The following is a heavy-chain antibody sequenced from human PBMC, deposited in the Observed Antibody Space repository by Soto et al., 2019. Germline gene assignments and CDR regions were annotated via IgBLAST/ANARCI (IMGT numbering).Heavy chain of an antibody. Sequence: GSLRLSCAASGFTFDDYTMHWVRQAPGKGLEWVSLISWDGGSTYYADSVKGRFTISRDNSKNSLYLQMNSLRTEDTALYYCAKEAGYDSSGYYSYFDYWGQGTLVTVSS. V-gene: IGHV3-43*01. CDR1: GFTFDDYT. CDR2: ISWDGGST. CDR3: AKEAGYDSSGYYSYFDY. D-gene: IGHD3-22*01. J-gene: IGHJ4*02.